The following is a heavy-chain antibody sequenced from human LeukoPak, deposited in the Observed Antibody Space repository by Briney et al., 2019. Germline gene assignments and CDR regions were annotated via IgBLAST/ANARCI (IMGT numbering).Heavy chain of an antibody. Sequence: SETLSLTCAVYGGSFSGYYWSWIRQAPGKGLEWIGEINHSGSTNYNPSLKSRVTISVDTSKNQFSLKLSSVTAADTAVYYCARGGGGIAARPVEGYYYMDVWGKGTTVTVSS. D-gene: IGHD6-6*01. CDR3: ARGGGGIAARPVEGYYYMDV. V-gene: IGHV4-34*01. J-gene: IGHJ6*03. CDR2: INHSGST. CDR1: GGSFSGYY.